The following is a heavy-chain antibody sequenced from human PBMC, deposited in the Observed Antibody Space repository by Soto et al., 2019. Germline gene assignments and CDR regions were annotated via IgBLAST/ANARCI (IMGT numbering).Heavy chain of an antibody. CDR2: INHSGST. CDR1: GGSFSGYY. Sequence: SETLSLTCAVYGGSFSGYYWSWIRQPPGKGLEWIGEINHSGSTNYNPSLKSRVTISVDTSKNQFSLKLISVTAADTAVYYCARRGVFDYWGQGTLVTVSS. V-gene: IGHV4-34*01. J-gene: IGHJ4*02. CDR3: ARRGVFDY.